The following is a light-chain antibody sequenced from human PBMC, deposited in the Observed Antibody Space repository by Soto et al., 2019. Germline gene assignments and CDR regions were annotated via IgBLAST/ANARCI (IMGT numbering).Light chain of an antibody. CDR3: QQRSNWPPWT. J-gene: IGKJ1*01. CDR2: DAS. Sequence: EIVLTQSPATLSLSPGERATLSCRASQSVSSYLAWYQQKPGQAPRLLIYDASNRATGIPARFSGSGSGTDFTLTISSLEPEDFAVNYCQQRSNWPPWTFGQGTKVAIK. CDR1: QSVSSY. V-gene: IGKV3-11*01.